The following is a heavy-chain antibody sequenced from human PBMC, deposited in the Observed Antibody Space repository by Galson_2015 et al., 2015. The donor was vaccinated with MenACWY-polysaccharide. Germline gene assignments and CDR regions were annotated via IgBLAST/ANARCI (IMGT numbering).Heavy chain of an antibody. CDR3: ARRRGGLGNYFDY. V-gene: IGHV2-5*02. CDR1: GFSLSTGGVA. Sequence: PALVKPTQALTLTCTVSGFSLSTGGVAVGWIRQPPGKALEWLALISWDNDKRYSPFLKTRLTISKDTSRNQVVLTMTNMDPVDTGTYYCARRRGGLGNYFDYWGQGTLVTVSS. J-gene: IGHJ4*02. CDR2: ISWDNDK. D-gene: IGHD3-16*01.